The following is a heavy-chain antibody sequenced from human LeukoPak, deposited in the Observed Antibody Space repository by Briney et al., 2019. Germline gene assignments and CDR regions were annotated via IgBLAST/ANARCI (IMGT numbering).Heavy chain of an antibody. CDR1: GFTFSSYS. V-gene: IGHV3-21*01. CDR3: ARESIAAPFDL. Sequence: GGSLRLSCAASGFTFSSYSMNWVRQAPGKGLEWVSSISSSSSYIYYADSVKGPFTISRDNAKNSLYLQMNSLRAEDTAVYYCARESIAAPFDLWGRGTLVTVSS. J-gene: IGHJ2*01. D-gene: IGHD6-6*01. CDR2: ISSSSSYI.